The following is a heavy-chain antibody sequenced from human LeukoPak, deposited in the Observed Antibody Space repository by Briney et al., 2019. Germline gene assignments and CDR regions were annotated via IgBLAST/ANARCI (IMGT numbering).Heavy chain of an antibody. CDR2: ITQDGSEK. D-gene: IGHD3-10*01. V-gene: IGHV3-7*01. CDR1: GFTFSSYG. CDR3: ARDRITMVRGVNPPDYYYYGMDV. J-gene: IGHJ6*02. Sequence: GGSLRLSCAASGFTFSSYGMSWVRQAPGKGLEWVANITQDGSEKYYVDSVKGRFTISRDNAKNSLYLQMNSLRAEDTAVYYCARDRITMVRGVNPPDYYYYGMDVWGQGTTVTVSS.